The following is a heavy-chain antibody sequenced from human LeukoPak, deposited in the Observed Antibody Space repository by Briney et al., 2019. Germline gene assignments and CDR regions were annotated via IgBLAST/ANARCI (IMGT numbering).Heavy chain of an antibody. D-gene: IGHD2-15*01. CDR1: GGSISSSSYY. CDR3: ARDMVVVVAGTTGNWFDP. Sequence: PSETLSLTCTVSGGSISSSSYYWGWIRQPPGKGLEWIGSIYYSGSTYYNPSLKSRVTISVDTSKNQFSLKLSSVTAADTAVYYCARDMVVVVAGTTGNWFDPWGQGTLVTVSS. V-gene: IGHV4-39*07. J-gene: IGHJ5*02. CDR2: IYYSGST.